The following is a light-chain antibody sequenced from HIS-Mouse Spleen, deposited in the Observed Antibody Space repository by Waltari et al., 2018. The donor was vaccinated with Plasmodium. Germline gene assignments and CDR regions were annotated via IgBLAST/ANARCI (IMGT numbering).Light chain of an antibody. CDR2: EDS. CDR3: YSTDSSGNHRV. CDR1: AVPKKI. V-gene: IGLV3-10*01. J-gene: IGLJ3*02. Sequence: SSELTPPPSVSVSPGQTARFTCSGDAVPKKIASWYQQKSGQAPVLVIYEDSKRPSGIPERFSGSSSGTMATLTISGAQVEDEADYYCYSTDSSGNHRVFGGGTKLTVL.